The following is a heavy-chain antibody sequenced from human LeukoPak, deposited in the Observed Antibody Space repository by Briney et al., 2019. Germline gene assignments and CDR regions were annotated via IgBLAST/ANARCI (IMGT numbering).Heavy chain of an antibody. J-gene: IGHJ3*02. CDR2: IWYDGSNK. Sequence: GGSLRLSCAASGFTFSNHGMHWVRQAPGKGPEWVALIWYDGSNKYYGESVKGRFTISRDNSKNTLYLQMNSLRAEDTAVYYCARSGGRYCSGGSCYGDDAFDIWGQGTMVTVSS. V-gene: IGHV3-33*01. CDR1: GFTFSNHG. CDR3: ARSGGRYCSGGSCYGDDAFDI. D-gene: IGHD2-15*01.